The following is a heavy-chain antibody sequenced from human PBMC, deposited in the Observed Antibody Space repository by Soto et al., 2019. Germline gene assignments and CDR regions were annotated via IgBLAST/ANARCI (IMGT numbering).Heavy chain of an antibody. J-gene: IGHJ6*02. D-gene: IGHD5-12*01. V-gene: IGHV4-39*01. CDR1: GGSISSSSYY. CDR2: INYSGST. CDR3: ARLLRHNYYGMDV. Sequence: QLQLQESGPGLVKPSETLSLTCTVSGGSISSSSYYWGWIRQPPGKGLEWIGSINYSGSTYYNPSLKSRVTISVDTSRNQFSLKLSSVTAADTAVYYCARLLRHNYYGMDVWGQGTTVTVSS.